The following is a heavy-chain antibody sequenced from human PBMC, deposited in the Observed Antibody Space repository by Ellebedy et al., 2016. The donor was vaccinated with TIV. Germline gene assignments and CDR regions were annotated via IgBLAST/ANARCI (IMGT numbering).Heavy chain of an antibody. CDR3: VGLGYTSGWYY. Sequence: GGSLRLSXAASGFTFSSSWMHWVRQVPGKGLVWLSQINGDGSSTKYADSVKGRFTISRDHAKNTLYMQMNSLRAEDTAVYYCVGLGYTSGWYYWGQGILVTVSS. D-gene: IGHD6-19*01. CDR1: GFTFSSSW. CDR2: INGDGSST. J-gene: IGHJ4*02. V-gene: IGHV3-74*03.